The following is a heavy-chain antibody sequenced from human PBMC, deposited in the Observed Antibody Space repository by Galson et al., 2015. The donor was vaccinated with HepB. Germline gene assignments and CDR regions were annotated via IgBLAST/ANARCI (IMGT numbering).Heavy chain of an antibody. V-gene: IGHV1-24*01. CDR2: FDPEDGET. Sequence: SVKVSCKVSGYTLTGLSMHWVRQAPGKGLEWMGGFDPEDGETIYAQKFQGRVTMTEDTSTDTAYMELSSLRSEDTAVYYCAPRAAYGVNWYFDLWGRGTLVTVSS. CDR3: APRAAYGVNWYFDL. CDR1: GYTLTGLS. D-gene: IGHD6-25*01. J-gene: IGHJ2*01.